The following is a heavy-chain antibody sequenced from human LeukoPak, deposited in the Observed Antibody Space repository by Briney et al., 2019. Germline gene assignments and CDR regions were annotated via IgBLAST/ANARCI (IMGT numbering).Heavy chain of an antibody. Sequence: GGSLRLSCAASGFIFSSFGMSWVRQAPGKGLEWVSCISSSGGSTYYADSVKGRFTISRDNFKNTLYLQMNSLRAEDTAVYYCARDLSGIAGYTYGRGIDYWGQGTLVTVSS. CDR3: ARDLSGIAGYTYGRGIDY. CDR2: ISSSGGST. CDR1: GFIFSSFG. J-gene: IGHJ4*02. D-gene: IGHD5-18*01. V-gene: IGHV3-23*01.